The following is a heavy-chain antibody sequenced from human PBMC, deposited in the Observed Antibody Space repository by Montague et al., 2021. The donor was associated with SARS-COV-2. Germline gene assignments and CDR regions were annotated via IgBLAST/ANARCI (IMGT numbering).Heavy chain of an antibody. CDR2: ISSSSSTI. CDR3: ARVVGPTSYYYYGMDV. CDR1: GFTFSSYN. J-gene: IGHJ6*02. D-gene: IGHD1-26*01. V-gene: IGHV3-48*02. Sequence: SLRLSCAASGFTFSSYNMNWVRQAPGKGLEWVSYISSSSSTIYYADSVKGRFTISRDNAKYSLYLQMNSLRDEDTAVFYCARVVGPTSYYYYGMDVWGQGTTVTVSS.